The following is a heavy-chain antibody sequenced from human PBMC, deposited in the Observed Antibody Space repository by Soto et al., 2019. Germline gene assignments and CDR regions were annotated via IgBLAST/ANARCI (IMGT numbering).Heavy chain of an antibody. V-gene: IGHV1-69*04. D-gene: IGHD3-16*02. CDR1: GGSFNSHA. J-gene: IGHJ3*01. Sequence: QVHLVQSGAEVKKPGSSVKVSCKASGGSFNSHAITWVRQAPGQGLEWMGRIIPILDMTNYAQRFQGRGTITADKSTSKAYMDLSSLRSDDTAMYYCAIGEDDDYRYPNNDGFDVWGQGTKVTVSS. CDR3: AIGEDDDYRYPNNDGFDV. CDR2: IIPILDMT.